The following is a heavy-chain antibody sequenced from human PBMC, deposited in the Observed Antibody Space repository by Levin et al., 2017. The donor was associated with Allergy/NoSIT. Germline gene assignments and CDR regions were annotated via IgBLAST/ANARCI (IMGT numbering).Heavy chain of an antibody. Sequence: ASVKVSCKASGGTFSSYTISWVRQAPGQGLEWMGRIIPILGIANYAQKFQGRVTITADKSTSTAYMELSSLRSEDTAVYYCARVGIRFGELSDYYGMDVWGQGTTVTVSS. J-gene: IGHJ6*02. D-gene: IGHD3-10*01. CDR3: ARVGIRFGELSDYYGMDV. V-gene: IGHV1-69*02. CDR1: GGTFSSYT. CDR2: IIPILGIA.